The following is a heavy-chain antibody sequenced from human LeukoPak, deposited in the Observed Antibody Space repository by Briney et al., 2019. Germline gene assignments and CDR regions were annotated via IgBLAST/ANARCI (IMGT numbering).Heavy chain of an antibody. CDR2: ISGSGGST. Sequence: GRSLRLSCSASGFTFSSYAMSWVRQAPGKGLEWVSAISGSGGSTYYADSVKGRFTISRDNSKNTLYLQMNSLRAEDTAVYYCAKDLFPDYYDSSGYYPFWGQGTLVTVSS. D-gene: IGHD3-22*01. CDR1: GFTFSSYA. V-gene: IGHV3-23*01. J-gene: IGHJ4*02. CDR3: AKDLFPDYYDSSGYYPF.